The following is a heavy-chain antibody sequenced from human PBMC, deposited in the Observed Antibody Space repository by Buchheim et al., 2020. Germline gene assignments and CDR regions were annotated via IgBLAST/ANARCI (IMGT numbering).Heavy chain of an antibody. CDR3: ARDPPKRGWSFAA. CDR1: GFTFSSYA. V-gene: IGHV3-23*01. D-gene: IGHD6-19*01. CDR2: IGGSGSST. J-gene: IGHJ5*02. Sequence: EVQLLESGGGLVQPGGSLRLSCAASGFTFSSYAMSWVRQAPGKGLEWVSSIGGSGSSTEYVDSVKGRVTISRDNSKNKLYLQMNSLRVEDAAVYYCARDPPKRGWSFAAWGQGTL.